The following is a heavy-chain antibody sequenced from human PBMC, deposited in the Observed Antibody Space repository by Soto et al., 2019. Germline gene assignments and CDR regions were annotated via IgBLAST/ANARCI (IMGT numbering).Heavy chain of an antibody. D-gene: IGHD6-6*01. Sequence: GSLRLSCAASGFTFSSYAMSWVRQAPGKGLEWVPAISGSGGSTYYADSVKGRFTISRDNSKNTLYLQMNSLRAEDTAVYYCATRSSSDLPLHEAFDIWGQATMVTVSS. V-gene: IGHV3-23*01. J-gene: IGHJ3*02. CDR1: GFTFSSYA. CDR3: ATRSSSDLPLHEAFDI. CDR2: ISGSGGST.